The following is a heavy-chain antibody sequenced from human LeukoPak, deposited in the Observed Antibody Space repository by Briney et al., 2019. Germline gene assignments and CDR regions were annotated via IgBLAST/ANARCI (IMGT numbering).Heavy chain of an antibody. V-gene: IGHV1-2*02. CDR1: GYTFTDYY. CDR3: TRPGYCTDTSCEGLDY. J-gene: IGHJ4*02. CDR2: INPNSGGS. Sequence: GASVKVSCKPSGYTFTDYYIHWVRQAPGQGPEWMGWINPNSGGSSSAQKFQGGVTMTWDTSISTAYMELSSLTSDDTAVYYCTRPGYCTDTSCEGLDYWGQGTLVTVSS. D-gene: IGHD2-8*02.